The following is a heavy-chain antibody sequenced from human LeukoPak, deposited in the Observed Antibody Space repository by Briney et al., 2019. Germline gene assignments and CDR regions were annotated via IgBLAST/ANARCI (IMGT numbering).Heavy chain of an antibody. V-gene: IGHV1-69*13. D-gene: IGHD5-12*01. CDR3: ARESMETTITFDY. CDR1: GGTFSSYA. CDR2: IIPIFGTA. J-gene: IGHJ4*02. Sequence: ASVKVSCKASGGTFSSYAISWVRQAPGQGLEWMGGIIPIFGTANYAQKFQGRVTITADESTSTAYMELSSLRSEDTAVYYCARESMETTITFDYWGQGTLVTVSS.